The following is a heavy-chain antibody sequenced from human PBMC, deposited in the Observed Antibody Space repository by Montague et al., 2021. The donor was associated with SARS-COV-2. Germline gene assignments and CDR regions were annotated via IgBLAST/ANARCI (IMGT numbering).Heavy chain of an antibody. V-gene: IGHV4-34*01. CDR3: ARGRGTALFRRVYFGMDV. D-gene: IGHD1-1*01. Sequence: SETLSLTCAVYGGSFSGYYWSWIRQHPGKGLEWMGEINHSGSTNYNPSLKSRVTISVDTSKNQFSLKLSSVTAADTAVYYCARGRGTALFRRVYFGMDVWGQGTTVTVSS. CDR1: GGSFSGYY. CDR2: INHSGST. J-gene: IGHJ6*02.